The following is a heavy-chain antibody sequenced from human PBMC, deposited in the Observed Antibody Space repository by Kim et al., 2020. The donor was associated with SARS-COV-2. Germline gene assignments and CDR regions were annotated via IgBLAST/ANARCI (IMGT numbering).Heavy chain of an antibody. J-gene: IGHJ5*02. V-gene: IGHV4-30-2*04. D-gene: IGHD2-15*01. Sequence: KSRVTISVDTSKNQFSLKLSSVTAADTAVYYCARGYCSGGSCYSLDFDPWGQGTLVTVSS. CDR3: ARGYCSGGSCYSLDFDP.